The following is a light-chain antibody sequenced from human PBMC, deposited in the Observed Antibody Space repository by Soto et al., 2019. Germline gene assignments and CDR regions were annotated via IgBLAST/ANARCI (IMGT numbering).Light chain of an antibody. V-gene: IGKV3-11*01. J-gene: IGKJ1*01. CDR2: DAS. CDR1: QSVSSN. CDR3: LQRYNWPQRT. Sequence: EIVLTQSPATLSLSPGERATLSCRASQSVSSNLAWYQQKPGQAPRLLIYDASNRATGIPARFSGSGSGTDFTLTISSLETEDLAVYYCLQRYNWPQRTFGQGTKVDIK.